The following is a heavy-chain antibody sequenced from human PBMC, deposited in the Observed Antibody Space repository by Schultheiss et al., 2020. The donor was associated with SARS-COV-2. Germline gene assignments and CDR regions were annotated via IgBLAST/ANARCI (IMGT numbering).Heavy chain of an antibody. V-gene: IGHV3-47*02. CDR3: TSTRGDILTGYSL. J-gene: IGHJ4*02. Sequence: GESLKISCAASGFAFSSYVLHWVRRAPGKGPEWVSAIGTGGDTYYADSVMGRFTISRDDSKNTLYLQMSSLKIEDTAVYYCTSTRGDILTGYSLGGQGTLVTVSS. CDR2: IGTGGDT. CDR1: GFAFSSYV. D-gene: IGHD3-9*01.